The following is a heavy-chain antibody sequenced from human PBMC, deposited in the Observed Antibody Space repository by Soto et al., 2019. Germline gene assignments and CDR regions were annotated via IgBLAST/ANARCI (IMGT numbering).Heavy chain of an antibody. D-gene: IGHD3-3*01. Sequence: QITLKESGPTLVKPTQTLTLTCTFSGFSLTTSGAGGGWIRQPPGKALEWLGILYWDDAKSYSPSLMNRLNITKHTSNNQVVLTKTNMDPVDTATYYCAHDHYDSRRGFDPWGQGTLVTVSS. J-gene: IGHJ5*02. CDR3: AHDHYDSRRGFDP. CDR1: GFSLTTSGAG. V-gene: IGHV2-5*02. CDR2: LYWDDAK.